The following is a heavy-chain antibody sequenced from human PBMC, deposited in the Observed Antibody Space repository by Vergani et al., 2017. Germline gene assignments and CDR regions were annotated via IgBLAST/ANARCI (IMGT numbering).Heavy chain of an antibody. D-gene: IGHD3-10*01. Sequence: QLQLQESGSGLVKPSQTLSLTCAVSGGSISSGGYSWSWIRQPPGKGLEWIGYIYHSGSTYYNPSLKSRVTISVDTSKNQFSLKLSSVTAADTAVYYCARGVITMVRGVNSVPYYFDYWGQGTLVTVSS. CDR1: GGSISSGGYS. CDR2: IYHSGST. CDR3: ARGVITMVRGVNSVPYYFDY. J-gene: IGHJ4*02. V-gene: IGHV4-30-2*05.